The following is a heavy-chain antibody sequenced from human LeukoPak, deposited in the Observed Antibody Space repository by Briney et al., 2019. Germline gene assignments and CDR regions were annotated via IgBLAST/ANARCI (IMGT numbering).Heavy chain of an antibody. CDR3: AKDGTLYYDYVWGSYRGYYFDY. V-gene: IGHV3-23*01. D-gene: IGHD3-16*02. CDR2: ISGSGGST. J-gene: IGHJ4*02. CDR1: GFTFSSYA. Sequence: GSLRLSCAASGFTFSSYAMSWVRQAPGKGLEWVSAISGSGGSTYYADSVKGRFTISRDNSKNTLYLQMNSLRAEDTAVYYCAKDGTLYYDYVWGSYRGYYFDYWGQGTLVTVSS.